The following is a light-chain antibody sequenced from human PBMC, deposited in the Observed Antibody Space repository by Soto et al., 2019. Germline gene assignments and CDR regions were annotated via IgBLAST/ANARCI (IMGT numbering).Light chain of an antibody. V-gene: IGKV1-39*01. CDR3: QQRYSTPIT. CDR1: QSISSY. Sequence: DLQMTQSPSSLSASVGDRVTITRRASQSISSYLNWYQKKPGKDPKILIYAASSLQSGVPSRFSGSGSGTDFNLTISSLQTEDFATYYCQQRYSTPITFGQGTRLEIK. CDR2: AAS. J-gene: IGKJ5*01.